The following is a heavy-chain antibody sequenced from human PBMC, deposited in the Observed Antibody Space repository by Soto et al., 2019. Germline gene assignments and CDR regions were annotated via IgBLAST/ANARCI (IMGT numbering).Heavy chain of an antibody. J-gene: IGHJ6*02. Sequence: LXLXCTIYGGTITPXYGSWRRQPPWNELECIGYIHYRGSTNYNPSLKSRVTISLDKSKNQFSLKLISVTAADTDLYYFARDSGRMYYDSWSGYDSCMDVRGQGPTVPLS. CDR1: GGTITPXY. CDR3: ARDSGRMYYDSWSGYDSCMDV. CDR2: IHYRGST. D-gene: IGHD3-3*01. V-gene: IGHV4-59*01.